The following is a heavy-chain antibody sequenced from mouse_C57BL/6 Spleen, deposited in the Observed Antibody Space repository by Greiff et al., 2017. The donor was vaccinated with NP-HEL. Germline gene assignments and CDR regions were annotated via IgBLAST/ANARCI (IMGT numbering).Heavy chain of an antibody. Sequence: EVKVEESGTVLARPGASVKMSCKTSGYTFTSYWMHWVKQRPGQGLEWIGAIYPGNSDTSYNQKFKGKAKLTAVTSASTAYMELSSLTNEDSAVYYCTRSESGYGNPYWYFDVWGTGTTVTVSS. V-gene: IGHV1-5*01. CDR2: IYPGNSDT. CDR1: GYTFTSYW. D-gene: IGHD2-1*01. CDR3: TRSESGYGNPYWYFDV. J-gene: IGHJ1*03.